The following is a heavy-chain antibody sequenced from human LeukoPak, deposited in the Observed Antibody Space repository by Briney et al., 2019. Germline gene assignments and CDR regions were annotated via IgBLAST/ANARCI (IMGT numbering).Heavy chain of an antibody. CDR3: ARYNDYVDY. Sequence: GASVKVSCKASGYTFTRYYMYWVRQAPGQGLEWMGIIKPSGGSATYAEKLQGRVTMTRDTSTNTVYIELSSLRSEDTAVYYCARYNDYVDYWGQGTLVTVSS. D-gene: IGHD3-16*01. CDR1: GYTFTRYY. J-gene: IGHJ4*02. CDR2: IKPSGGSA. V-gene: IGHV1-46*04.